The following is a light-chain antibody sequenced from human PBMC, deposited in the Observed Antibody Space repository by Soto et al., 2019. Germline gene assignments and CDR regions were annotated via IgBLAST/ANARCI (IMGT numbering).Light chain of an antibody. CDR3: SSYTSSTTFV. J-gene: IGLJ1*01. CDR1: SSDIGGYNY. CDR2: DVT. V-gene: IGLV2-14*03. Sequence: QSALTQPASVSGSPGQSFTISCTGTSSDIGGYNYVSWYQQHPGKAPKLLISDVTNRPSGVSNRFSGSKSANTASLTISGLQAEDEAEYYCSSYTSSTTFVFGPGTKVTVL.